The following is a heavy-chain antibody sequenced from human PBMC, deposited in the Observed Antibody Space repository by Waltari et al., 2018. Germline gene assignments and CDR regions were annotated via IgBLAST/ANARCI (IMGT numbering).Heavy chain of an antibody. J-gene: IGHJ4*02. Sequence: QVQLVQSGAEVKKPGSSVKVSCKASGGTFSSYAISWVRQAPGHGLEWMGRIIPIFGTANYAQKFQGRVTITADKSTSTAYMELSSLRSEDTAVYYCARERGYSSGGSCYPGAFDYWGQGTLVTVSS. CDR3: ARERGYSSGGSCYPGAFDY. V-gene: IGHV1-69*08. CDR1: GGTFSSYA. D-gene: IGHD2-15*01. CDR2: IIPIFGTA.